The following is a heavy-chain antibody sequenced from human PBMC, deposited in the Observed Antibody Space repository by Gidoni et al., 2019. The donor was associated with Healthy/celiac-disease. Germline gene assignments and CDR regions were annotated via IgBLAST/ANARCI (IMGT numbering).Heavy chain of an antibody. D-gene: IGHD4-17*01. CDR1: GGSIRSSSYY. CDR3: ARSPYDYGDYAADY. Sequence: QLQLQESGPGLVKPSETLSLTCTVSGGSIRSSSYYWGWIRQPPGKGLEWIGSIYYSGSTYYNPSLKSRVTISVDTSKNQFSLKLSSVTAADTAVYYCARSPYDYGDYAADYWGQGTLVTVSS. CDR2: IYYSGST. V-gene: IGHV4-39*07. J-gene: IGHJ4*02.